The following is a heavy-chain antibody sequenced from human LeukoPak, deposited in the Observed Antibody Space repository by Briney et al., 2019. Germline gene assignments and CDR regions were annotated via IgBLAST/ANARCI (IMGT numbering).Heavy chain of an antibody. D-gene: IGHD3-3*01. Sequence: GASAKVSCKASGYTFTSYDINWVRQATGQGLEWMGWMNPNSGNTGYAQKFQGRVTMTRNTSISTAYMELSSLRSEDTAVYYCASYGNYDFWSGYSRYYYYGMDVWGQGTTVTVSS. J-gene: IGHJ6*02. CDR3: ASYGNYDFWSGYSRYYYYGMDV. V-gene: IGHV1-8*01. CDR1: GYTFTSYD. CDR2: MNPNSGNT.